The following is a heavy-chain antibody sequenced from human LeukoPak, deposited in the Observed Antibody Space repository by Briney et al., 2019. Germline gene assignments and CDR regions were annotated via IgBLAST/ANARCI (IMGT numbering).Heavy chain of an antibody. CDR1: GYSFTGYY. CDR3: ATGYYNSGLRY. CDR2: INPNSGGT. V-gene: IGHV1-2*02. D-gene: IGHD3-22*01. Sequence: ASVKVSCKXSGYSFTGYYIHWVRQAPGQGLEWMGWINPNSGGTNYAQNFQGRVTMTRDTSITTAYMELSRLRSDDTAVYSCATGYYNSGLRYWGQGTLVTVSS. J-gene: IGHJ4*02.